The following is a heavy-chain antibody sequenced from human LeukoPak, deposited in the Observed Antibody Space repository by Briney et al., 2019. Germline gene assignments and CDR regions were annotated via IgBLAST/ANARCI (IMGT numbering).Heavy chain of an antibody. CDR1: GFTFSSYA. V-gene: IGHV3-23*01. J-gene: IGHJ4*02. CDR2: ITGNGAST. CDR3: AKSLFGWLSLFDY. D-gene: IGHD3-9*01. Sequence: GGSLRLSCAASGFTFSSYAMSWVRQAPGKGLEWVSTITGNGASTYYADSVKGRFTISRDNSKNTLYLQMNSLRAEDTAVYYCAKSLFGWLSLFDYCGQGTLVTVYS.